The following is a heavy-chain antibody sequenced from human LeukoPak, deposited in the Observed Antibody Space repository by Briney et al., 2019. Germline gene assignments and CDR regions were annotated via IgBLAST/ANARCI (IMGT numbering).Heavy chain of an antibody. V-gene: IGHV1-8*01. CDR2: MNPNSGNT. CDR3: ARGHTAVTRHFDF. Sequence: GASVKVSCKASGYTFTSYDINWVRQATGQGPEWMGWMNPNSGNTGYAQKFQGRVTMTRNTSIRTAYMELSSLRSEDTAVYYCARGHTAVTRHFDFWGQGTLVTVSS. D-gene: IGHD4-17*01. J-gene: IGHJ4*02. CDR1: GYTFTSYD.